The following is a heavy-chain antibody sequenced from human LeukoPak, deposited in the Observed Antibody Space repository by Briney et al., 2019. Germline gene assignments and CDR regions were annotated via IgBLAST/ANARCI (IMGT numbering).Heavy chain of an antibody. J-gene: IGHJ3*02. CDR2: ITTNGGST. D-gene: IGHD6-19*01. Sequence: GGSLRLSCAASGFTYSTYWMTWVRQSPGKGLEYVSAITTNGGSTYYADSVKGRFTISRDNSKNTLYLQMNSLRAEDTAVYTCVKVRRGSGWSDAFDIWGQGTMVTVSS. CDR3: VKVRRGSGWSDAFDI. V-gene: IGHV3-64D*06. CDR1: GFTYSTYW.